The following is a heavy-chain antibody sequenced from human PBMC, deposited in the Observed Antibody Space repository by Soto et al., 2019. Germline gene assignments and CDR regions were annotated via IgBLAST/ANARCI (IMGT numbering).Heavy chain of an antibody. CDR2: ISYDGSNK. J-gene: IGHJ3*02. V-gene: IGHV3-30*03. D-gene: IGHD6-13*01. Sequence: GGSLRLSCAASGFTFSSYGMHWVRQAPGKGLEWVAVISYDGSNKYYADSVKGRFTISRDNSKNTLYLQMNSLRAEDTAVYFCATGQQVRMADIWGQGTMVTVS. CDR3: ATGQQVRMADI. CDR1: GFTFSSYG.